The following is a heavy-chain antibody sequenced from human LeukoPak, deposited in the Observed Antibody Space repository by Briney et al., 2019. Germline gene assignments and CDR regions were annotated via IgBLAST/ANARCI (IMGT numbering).Heavy chain of an antibody. D-gene: IGHD5-18*01. CDR2: ISSSSTI. CDR3: ARDPGAAMVTCYYYYYGMDV. V-gene: IGHV3-69-1*01. J-gene: IGHJ6*04. CDR1: GFTFSDYY. Sequence: GGSLRLSCAASGFTFSDYYMNWVRQAPGKGLEWVSSISSSSTIYYADSVKGRFTISRDNAKNPLYLQMNSLRAEDTAVYYCARDPGAAMVTCYYYYYGMDVWGKGTTVTVSS.